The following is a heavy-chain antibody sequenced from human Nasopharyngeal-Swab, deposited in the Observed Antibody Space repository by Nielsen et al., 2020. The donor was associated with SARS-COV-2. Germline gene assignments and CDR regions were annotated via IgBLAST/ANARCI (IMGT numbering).Heavy chain of an antibody. J-gene: IGHJ6*02. Sequence: ASVKVSCKASGYTFTSYDINWVRQATGQGLEWMGIINPSGGSTSYAQKFQGRVTMTRDTSTSTVYMELSSLRSEDTAVYYCARDEVGTGYWTGYGMDVWGQGTTVTVSS. CDR2: INPSGGST. V-gene: IGHV1-46*01. CDR1: GYTFTSYD. CDR3: ARDEVGTGYWTGYGMDV. D-gene: IGHD3/OR15-3a*01.